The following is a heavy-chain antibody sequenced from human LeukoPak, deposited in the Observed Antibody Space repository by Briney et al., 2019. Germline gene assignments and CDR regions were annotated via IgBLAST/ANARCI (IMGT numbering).Heavy chain of an antibody. CDR2: ISSSSSYI. Sequence: PGGSLRHSCAASGFTFSSYSMNWVRQAPGKGLEWVSSISSSSSYIYYADSVKGRFTISRDNAKNSLYLQMNSLRAEDTAVYYCARKVVGATGGEYYFDYWGQGTLVTVSS. CDR1: GFTFSSYS. V-gene: IGHV3-21*01. D-gene: IGHD1-26*01. CDR3: ARKVVGATGGEYYFDY. J-gene: IGHJ4*02.